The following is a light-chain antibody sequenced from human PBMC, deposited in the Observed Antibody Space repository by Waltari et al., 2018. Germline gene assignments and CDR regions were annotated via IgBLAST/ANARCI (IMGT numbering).Light chain of an antibody. V-gene: IGKV3-20*01. CDR2: GAS. Sequence: EIVLTQSPGTLSLSPGERATLSCRAIQLVGRYLAWYQKKPGQAPRLLIYGASSRATGIPDRFSGSGSGTDFSLTISRLEPEDFAVYYCQNHERLPAMFGQGTKVEIK. CDR1: QLVGRY. CDR3: QNHERLPAM. J-gene: IGKJ1*01.